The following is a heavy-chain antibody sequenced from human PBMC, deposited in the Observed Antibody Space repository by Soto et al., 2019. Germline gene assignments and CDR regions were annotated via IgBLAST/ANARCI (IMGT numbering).Heavy chain of an antibody. D-gene: IGHD1-26*01. CDR1: GFSLTTSGVG. V-gene: IGHV2-5*02. Sequence: QITLKESGPTLVKPTQTLTLTCTFSGFSLTTSGVGVGWIRQSPGKALEWLAIIYWDDDKRYSPSLKSRLINTKDPSRNPVSLTMTKMDPVDTATYYCAHQGHIVGERGFGPWGKGTLVTVSS. J-gene: IGHJ5*02. CDR2: IYWDDDK. CDR3: AHQGHIVGERGFGP.